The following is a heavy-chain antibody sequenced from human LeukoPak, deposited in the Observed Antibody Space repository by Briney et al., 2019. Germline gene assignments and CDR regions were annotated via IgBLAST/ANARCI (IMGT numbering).Heavy chain of an antibody. CDR2: IYYSGST. CDR1: GGSISSYY. D-gene: IGHD3-3*01. Sequence: SETLSLTCTASGGSISSYYWSWIRQPPGKGLEWIGYIYYSGSTYYNPSLKSRVTISVDTSKNQFSLKLSSVTAADTAVYYCASYYDFWSGLLGGGSYFDYWGQGTLVTVSS. CDR3: ASYYDFWSGLLGGGSYFDY. J-gene: IGHJ4*02. V-gene: IGHV4-59*06.